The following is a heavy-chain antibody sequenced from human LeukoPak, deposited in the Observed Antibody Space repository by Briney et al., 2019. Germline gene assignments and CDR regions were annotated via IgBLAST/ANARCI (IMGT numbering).Heavy chain of an antibody. D-gene: IGHD2-15*01. CDR1: GFTFSSYS. J-gene: IGHJ1*01. CDR3: ASGPYCSGGSCYIAGYFQH. V-gene: IGHV3-21*01. Sequence: GGSLRLSCAASGFTFSSYSMNWVRQAPGKGLEWVSSISSSSSYIYYADSMKGRFTISRDNAKNSLHLQMNSLRAEDTAVYYCASGPYCSGGSCYIAGYFQHWGQGTLVTVSS. CDR2: ISSSSSYI.